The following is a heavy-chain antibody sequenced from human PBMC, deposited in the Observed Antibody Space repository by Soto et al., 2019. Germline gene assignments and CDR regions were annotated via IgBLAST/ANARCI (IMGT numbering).Heavy chain of an antibody. V-gene: IGHV1-69*12. D-gene: IGHD3-16*02. CDR2: IIPIFGTA. CDR3: ATMKGGYQSYYYGMDV. CDR1: GGTFTSYA. Sequence: QVQLVQSGAEVKKPGSSVKVSCKASGGTFTSYAISWVRQAPGQGLEWVGGIIPIFGTADYAQKFQGRVTITVEESTSTAYMELSSPRSEHTAVYYCATMKGGYQSYYYGMDVWGQGTTVTVSS. J-gene: IGHJ6*02.